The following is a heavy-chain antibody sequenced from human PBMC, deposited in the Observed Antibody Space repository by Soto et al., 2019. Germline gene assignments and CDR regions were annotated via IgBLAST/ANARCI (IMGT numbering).Heavy chain of an antibody. J-gene: IGHJ5*02. CDR1: VFTFSDYY. CDR2: ISSSSSYT. CDR3: ARTFPGIAADDPVWKS. D-gene: IGHD6-13*01. V-gene: IGHV3-11*06. Sequence: GGSLRLSCASSVFTFSDYYMSCIRHSPGKWLEWVSYISSSSSYTNYADSVKGRFTISRDNAKNSLYLQMNSLRAEDTAVYYCARTFPGIAADDPVWKSWGQGTLVTVSS.